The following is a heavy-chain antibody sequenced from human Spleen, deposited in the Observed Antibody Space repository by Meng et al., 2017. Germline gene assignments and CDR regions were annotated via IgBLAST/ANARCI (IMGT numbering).Heavy chain of an antibody. Sequence: SVKVSCKALGGIFSNYVIGWVRQAPGQGLEWMGGINAVFGTTNYAQKFQGRVTITTDESTSTVYMELTRLTSEDTAVYFCARKAGNCITITYYSLDYWGQGTLVTVSS. CDR1: GGIFSNYV. CDR3: ARKAGNCITITYYSLDY. V-gene: IGHV1-69*05. CDR2: INAVFGTT. J-gene: IGHJ4*02. D-gene: IGHD1-20*01.